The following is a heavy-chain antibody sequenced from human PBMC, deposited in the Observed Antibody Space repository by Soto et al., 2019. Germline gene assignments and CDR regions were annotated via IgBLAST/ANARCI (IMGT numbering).Heavy chain of an antibody. CDR2: IYYSGST. D-gene: IGHD4-17*01. CDR1: GGSVSSGSYY. Sequence: QVQLQESGPGLVKPSETLSLTCTVSGGSVSSGSYYWSWIRQPPGKGLEWIGYIYYSGSTNYNPSHKSRVTISVDTSKNQFSLKLSSVTAADTAVYYCARDHDYGDYYYGMDVWGQGTTVTVSS. J-gene: IGHJ6*02. V-gene: IGHV4-61*01. CDR3: ARDHDYGDYYYGMDV.